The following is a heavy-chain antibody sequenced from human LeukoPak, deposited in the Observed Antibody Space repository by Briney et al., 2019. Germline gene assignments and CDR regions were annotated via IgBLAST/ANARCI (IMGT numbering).Heavy chain of an antibody. CDR3: ALILTGESLVSTGYDY. D-gene: IGHD7-27*01. J-gene: IGHJ4*02. CDR1: GYTFTSYA. Sequence: ASVKVSCKASGYTFTSYAMHWVRRAPGQRLEWMGRINAGNGNTKYSQKFQGRVTITRDTSASTAYMELSSLRSEDTAVYYCALILTGESLVSTGYDYWGQGTLVTVSS. CDR2: INAGNGNT. V-gene: IGHV1-3*01.